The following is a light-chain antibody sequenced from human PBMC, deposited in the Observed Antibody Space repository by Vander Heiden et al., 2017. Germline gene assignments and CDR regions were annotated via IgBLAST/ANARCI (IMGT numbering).Light chain of an antibody. Sequence: QSVLAQPPSASGTPGQSVTISCSGSGSNIGRNTVNWYQQPPGAAPRLLIYYNDQRPSGVPDRLSDSKSGTSASLAISGLQSEDEADYYCTSWDKSLNARVFGGGTKLTVL. CDR3: TSWDKSLNARV. V-gene: IGLV1-44*01. J-gene: IGLJ3*02. CDR1: GSNIGRNT. CDR2: YND.